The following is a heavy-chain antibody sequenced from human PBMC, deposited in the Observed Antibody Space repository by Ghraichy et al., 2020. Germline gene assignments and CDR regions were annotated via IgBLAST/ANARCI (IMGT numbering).Heavy chain of an antibody. D-gene: IGHD5-12*01. CDR2: INHSGST. CDR3: ARGLRWLRTQPFDY. J-gene: IGHJ4*02. CDR1: GGSFSGYY. V-gene: IGHV4-34*01. Sequence: SETLSLTCAVYGGSFSGYYWSWIRQPPGKGLEWIGEINHSGSTNYNPSLKSRVTISVDTSKNQFPLKLSPVTAADTAVYYCARGLRWLRTQPFDYWGQGTLVTVSS.